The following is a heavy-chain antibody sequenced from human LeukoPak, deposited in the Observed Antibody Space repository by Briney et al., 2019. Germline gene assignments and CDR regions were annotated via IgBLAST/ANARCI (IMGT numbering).Heavy chain of an antibody. CDR2: VSEGGTGT. V-gene: IGHV3-23*01. CDR1: GFTFSSYA. Sequence: GGSLRLSCAASGFTFSSYAMSWVRQAPAKGLEWVSGVSEGGTGTYYADSVKGRFTVSRDNSKNTLSLQMNSLRAEDTAIYYCAKGRPLGDWGSWGSDCWGQGTLVTVSS. J-gene: IGHJ4*02. D-gene: IGHD2-21*02. CDR3: AKGRPLGDWGSWGSDC.